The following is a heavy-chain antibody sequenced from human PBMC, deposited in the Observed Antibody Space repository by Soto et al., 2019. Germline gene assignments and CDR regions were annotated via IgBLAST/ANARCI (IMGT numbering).Heavy chain of an antibody. Sequence: GGSLRLSCAASGFTFNNYAMTWVRQAPGKGLEWVSAISGSGGSTYYADSVKGRFTISRDNSKDTVYLQMTSLRAEDTALYYCGKEPKTDSAVDYWGQGTLVTVSS. CDR2: ISGSGGST. J-gene: IGHJ4*02. D-gene: IGHD2-15*01. V-gene: IGHV3-23*01. CDR1: GFTFNNYA. CDR3: GKEPKTDSAVDY.